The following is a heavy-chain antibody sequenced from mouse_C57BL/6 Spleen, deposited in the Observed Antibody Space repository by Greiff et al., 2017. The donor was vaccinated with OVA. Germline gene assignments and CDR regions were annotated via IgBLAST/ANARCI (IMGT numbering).Heavy chain of an antibody. CDR2: IYPGSGST. CDR3: ARWGYDYDRSFDY. D-gene: IGHD2-4*01. Sequence: VQLQQPGAELVKPGASVKMSCKASGYTFTSYWITWVKQRPGQGLEWIGDIYPGSGSTNYNEKFKSKATLTVDTSSSTAYMQLSSLTSEDSAVYYCARWGYDYDRSFDYWGQGTTLTVSS. CDR1: GYTFTSYW. V-gene: IGHV1-55*01. J-gene: IGHJ2*01.